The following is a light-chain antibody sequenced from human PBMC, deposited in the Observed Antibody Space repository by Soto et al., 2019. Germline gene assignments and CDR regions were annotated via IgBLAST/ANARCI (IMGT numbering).Light chain of an antibody. V-gene: IGLV3-25*03. CDR1: ALSKQY. CDR2: KDI. J-gene: IGLJ7*01. Sequence: SYELTQPPSLSVSPGQTARITCSGDALSKQYTSWFQHRPGQAPILVIFKDIQRPSDIPERFSGSSSGTTVTLTITGVQAEDEADYYCLSPDSSNTCLVFGGGTQLTVL. CDR3: LSPDSSNTCLV.